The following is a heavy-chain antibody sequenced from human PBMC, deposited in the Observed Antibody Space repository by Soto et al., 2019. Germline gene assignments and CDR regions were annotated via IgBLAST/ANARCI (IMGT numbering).Heavy chain of an antibody. D-gene: IGHD3-16*01. V-gene: IGHV2-5*01. CDR1: GFSLSARGVG. CDR2: IYWSDDK. Sequence: QITLKESGPTLVKPTQTLTLTCTFSGFSLSARGVGVGWIRQPPGKALEWLALIYWSDDKRYTPSLKRRLTITKDTSKNQVVLTMTNMDPVDTATYYCAHSPWGAAPDYWGQGTLVTVSS. J-gene: IGHJ4*02. CDR3: AHSPWGAAPDY.